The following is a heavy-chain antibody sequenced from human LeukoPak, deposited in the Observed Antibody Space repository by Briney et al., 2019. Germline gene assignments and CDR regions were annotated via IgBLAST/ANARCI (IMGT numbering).Heavy chain of an antibody. D-gene: IGHD4-17*01. CDR3: ARLTSYGDYVDPYYYYGMDV. J-gene: IGHJ6*02. Sequence: GESLKISCKGSGYSFTSYWIGWVRQMPGKGLEWMGIIYPGDSDTRYSPSFQGQVTISADKSISTAYLQWSSLKASDTAMYYCARLTSYGDYVDPYYYYGMDVWGQGTTVTVSS. CDR1: GYSFTSYW. CDR2: IYPGDSDT. V-gene: IGHV5-51*01.